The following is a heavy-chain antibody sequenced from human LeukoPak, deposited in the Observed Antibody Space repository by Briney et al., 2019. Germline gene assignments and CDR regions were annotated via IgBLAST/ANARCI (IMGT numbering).Heavy chain of an antibody. D-gene: IGHD2-2*01. V-gene: IGHV1-69*13. CDR3: AHIVVVPAAPQDYYYYMDV. CDR2: IIPIFGTA. J-gene: IGHJ6*03. CDR1: GGTFSSYA. Sequence: APVKVSCKASGGTFSSYAISWVRQAPGQGLEWMGGIIPIFGTANYAQKFQGRVTITADESTSTAYMELSSLRSEDTAVYYCAHIVVVPAAPQDYYYYMDVWGKGTTVTVSS.